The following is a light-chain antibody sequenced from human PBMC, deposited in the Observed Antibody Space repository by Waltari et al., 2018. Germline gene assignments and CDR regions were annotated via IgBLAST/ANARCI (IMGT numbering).Light chain of an antibody. Sequence: EIVLTQSPAILSLSPGERASLSCRASQSVTNYLAWYQQKPGQAPRLLIYDTSNRATGIPARFSSSGFGTDFTLTISSLEPEDFAVYYCQQRRDWPLTFGGGTKVEIK. CDR3: QQRRDWPLT. V-gene: IGKV3-11*01. J-gene: IGKJ4*01. CDR1: QSVTNY. CDR2: DTS.